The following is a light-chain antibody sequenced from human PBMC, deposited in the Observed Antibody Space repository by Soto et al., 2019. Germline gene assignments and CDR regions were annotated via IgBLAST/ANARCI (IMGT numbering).Light chain of an antibody. J-gene: IGKJ1*01. CDR3: QQYGSSSWT. CDR2: GAS. V-gene: IGKV3-20*01. Sequence: EIVLTQSPGTLSLSPGERATLSCRVSQSVSSSYLAWYQQKPGQAPRLLIYGASSRATGILDRFSGSGSGTDFTLTISRLEPEDFAVYYCQQYGSSSWTFGQGTKVEIK. CDR1: QSVSSSY.